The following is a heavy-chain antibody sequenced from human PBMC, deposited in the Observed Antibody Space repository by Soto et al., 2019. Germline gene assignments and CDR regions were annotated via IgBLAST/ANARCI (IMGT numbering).Heavy chain of an antibody. CDR2: IYYSGST. V-gene: IGHV4-59*01. J-gene: IGHJ4*02. CDR1: GGSISSYY. CDR3: ARDRDSGIAEHLFDY. D-gene: IGHD6-19*01. Sequence: QVQLQESGPGLVKPSETLSLTCTVSGGSISSYYWSWIRQPPGKGLEWIGYIYYSGSTNYTPSLKRRVPISVDTSKNQFSLKLSSVTAADTAVYYCARDRDSGIAEHLFDYWGQGTLVTVSS.